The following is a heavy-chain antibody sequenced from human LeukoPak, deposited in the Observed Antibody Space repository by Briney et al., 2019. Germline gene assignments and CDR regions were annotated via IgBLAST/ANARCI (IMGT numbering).Heavy chain of an antibody. D-gene: IGHD2-21*02. CDR2: IDPGDSDA. V-gene: IGHV5-51*01. Sequence: GESLKISCKGFGYRFTSHWIGWVRQMPGKGLEWMGIIDPGDSDARYSPSFQGQVTISVDKSISTAYLQWSSLKASDTAEYFCARRGNILRNAMDVWGQGTTVTVSS. CDR3: ARRGNILRNAMDV. J-gene: IGHJ6*02. CDR1: GYRFTSHW.